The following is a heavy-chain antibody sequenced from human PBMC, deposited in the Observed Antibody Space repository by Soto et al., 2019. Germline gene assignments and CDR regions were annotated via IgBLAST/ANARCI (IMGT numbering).Heavy chain of an antibody. D-gene: IGHD3-3*01. CDR2: ISTHNGNT. V-gene: IGHV1-18*04. CDR3: AREGILGLFDAYDL. CDR1: VFTSSG. Sequence: GASVKVSCKASVFTSSGISWVRQAPGQRLELMGWISTHNGNTIYAQKFQGRVIMTMDTSTTTVYMELRSLRPDDTAVYLCAREGILGLFDAYDLWGQGXMVTVSS. J-gene: IGHJ3*01.